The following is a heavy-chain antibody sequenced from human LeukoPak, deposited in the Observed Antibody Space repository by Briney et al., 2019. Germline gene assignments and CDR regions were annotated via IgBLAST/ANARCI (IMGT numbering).Heavy chain of an antibody. V-gene: IGHV4-4*07. J-gene: IGHJ6*02. D-gene: IGHD2-2*01. CDR2: MYTSGST. CDR1: GGSISSYY. CDR3: ARDRGVPAATYYYYGLDV. Sequence: SETLSLTCTVSGGSISSYYWSWIRQPAGKGLEWIGRMYTSGSTNYNPSLKSRVTMTVDTSKNQFSLKLSSVTAADTAVYYCARDRGVPAATYYYYGLDVWGQGTTVTVSS.